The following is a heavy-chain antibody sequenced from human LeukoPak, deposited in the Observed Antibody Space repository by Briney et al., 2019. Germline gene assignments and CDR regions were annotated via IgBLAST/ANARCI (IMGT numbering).Heavy chain of an antibody. Sequence: HSGGSLRLSCAASGFTFSSYWMTWVRQAPGKGLEWVANIKQDGSEKYYVDSVKGRFTISRDNAKNSLSLQMNSLRAEDTAVYYCAGRSGSFDCWGQGTLVTVSA. V-gene: IGHV3-7*01. CDR2: IKQDGSEK. D-gene: IGHD3-10*01. J-gene: IGHJ4*02. CDR1: GFTFSSYW. CDR3: AGRSGSFDC.